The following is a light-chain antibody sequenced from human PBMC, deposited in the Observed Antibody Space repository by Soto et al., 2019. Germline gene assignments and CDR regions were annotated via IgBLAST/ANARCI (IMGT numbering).Light chain of an antibody. CDR2: GAS. Sequence: ETVLTQSPGTLSLSPGERATLSCRASQTIRSNYLAWYRQTHGQAPRLLIYGASNRATGIADRFSGSGSGTAFTLIISRLEPEDFALYYCQQYGSSPWTFGQGTKVEIK. CDR3: QQYGSSPWT. V-gene: IGKV3-20*01. CDR1: QTIRSNY. J-gene: IGKJ1*01.